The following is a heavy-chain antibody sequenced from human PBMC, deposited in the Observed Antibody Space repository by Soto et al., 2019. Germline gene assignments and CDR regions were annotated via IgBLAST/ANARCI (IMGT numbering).Heavy chain of an antibody. V-gene: IGHV4-34*01. CDR2: INHSGST. D-gene: IGHD2-2*01. Sequence: QLQLQESGPGLVKPSETLSLTCAVYGGSFSGYYWSWIRQPPGKGLEWIGEINHSGSTNYNPSLKSRVTISVDTSKNQFSLKLSSVTAADTAVYYCARVHCSSTSCYVLNYFDYWGQGTLVTVSS. CDR3: ARVHCSSTSCYVLNYFDY. CDR1: GGSFSGYY. J-gene: IGHJ4*02.